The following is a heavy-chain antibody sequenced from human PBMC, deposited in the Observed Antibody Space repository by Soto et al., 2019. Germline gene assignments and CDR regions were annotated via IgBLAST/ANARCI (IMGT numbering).Heavy chain of an antibody. CDR3: ARASGSNIHFDY. CDR1: GLTFSSYW. Sequence: EVQLVESGGGLVQPGGSLRLSCAASGLTFSSYWMHWVRQAPGKGLVWVSRINTDGSSTTYADSVMGRFTISRDNTKNTLYLQMNSLRVEDTAVYYCARASGSNIHFDYWGQGTLVTVSS. D-gene: IGHD1-26*01. CDR2: INTDGSST. J-gene: IGHJ4*02. V-gene: IGHV3-74*01.